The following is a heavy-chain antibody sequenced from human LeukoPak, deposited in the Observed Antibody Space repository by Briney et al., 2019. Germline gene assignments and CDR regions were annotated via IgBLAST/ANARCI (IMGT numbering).Heavy chain of an antibody. J-gene: IGHJ4*02. V-gene: IGHV3-23*01. CDR3: AKRWDIVVVPAALDENYFDY. D-gene: IGHD2-2*01. CDR1: GFTFSSYA. Sequence: GGSLRLSCAASGFTFSSYAMSWVRQXPGKGLEWVSAISGSGGSTYYADSVKGRFTISRDNSKNTLYLQMNSLRAEDTAVYYCAKRWDIVVVPAALDENYFDYWGQGTLVTVSS. CDR2: ISGSGGST.